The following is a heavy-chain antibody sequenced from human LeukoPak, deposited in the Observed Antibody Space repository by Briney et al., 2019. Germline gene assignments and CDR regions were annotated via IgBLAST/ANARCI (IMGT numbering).Heavy chain of an antibody. CDR1: RFTFSSYA. J-gene: IGHJ6*02. D-gene: IGHD6-6*01. Sequence: GGSLRLSCAASRFTFSSYAMSWVRQAPGKGLEWVSAISGSGGSTYYADSVKGRFTISRDNSKNTLYLQMNSLRAEDTAVYYCAKERAARPHYYGMDVWGQGTTVTVSS. CDR3: AKERAARPHYYGMDV. V-gene: IGHV3-23*01. CDR2: ISGSGGST.